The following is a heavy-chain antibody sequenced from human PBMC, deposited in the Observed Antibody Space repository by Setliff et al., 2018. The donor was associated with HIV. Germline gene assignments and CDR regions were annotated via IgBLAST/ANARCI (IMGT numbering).Heavy chain of an antibody. CDR2: INHSGST. Sequence: SETLSLTCAVYGGSFSGYYWSWIRQPPGKGLEWIGEINHSGSTNYNPSLKSRVTISVDTSKNQFSLKLRSVTAADTAAYFCARSITMVRGIRQDYFDYWGQGTLVTVSS. V-gene: IGHV4-34*01. CDR3: ARSITMVRGIRQDYFDY. D-gene: IGHD3-10*01. J-gene: IGHJ4*02. CDR1: GGSFSGYY.